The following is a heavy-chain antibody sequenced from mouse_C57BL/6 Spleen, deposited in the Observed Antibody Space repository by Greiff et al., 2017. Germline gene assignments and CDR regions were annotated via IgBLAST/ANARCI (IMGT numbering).Heavy chain of an antibody. CDR1: GFSLTSYG. D-gene: IGHD1-1*01. CDR3: AKADYYGSSGYAMDY. V-gene: IGHV2-5*01. CDR2: IWRGGST. Sequence: QVQLKESGPGLVQPSQSLSITCTVSGFSLTSYGVHWVRQSPGKGLEWLGVIWRGGSTDYNAAFMSRLSITKDNSKSQVFFKMNSLQADDTAIYYCAKADYYGSSGYAMDYWGQGTSVTVSS. J-gene: IGHJ4*01.